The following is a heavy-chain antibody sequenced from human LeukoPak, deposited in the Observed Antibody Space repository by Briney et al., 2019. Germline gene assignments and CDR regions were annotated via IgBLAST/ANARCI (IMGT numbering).Heavy chain of an antibody. CDR1: GFIFSGYG. J-gene: IGHJ4*02. CDR2: IRYDGSKK. V-gene: IGHV3-30*02. D-gene: IGHD2-21*02. Sequence: GGSLRLSCAASGFIFSGYGMHWVRRAPGKGLEWVTFIRYDGSKKYYADSVKGRFTISRDNSKNTLFLQMNSLRSDDTAVYYCAKDRRDLSDPYYFDWWRQGTLATVSS. CDR3: AKDRRDLSDPYYFDW.